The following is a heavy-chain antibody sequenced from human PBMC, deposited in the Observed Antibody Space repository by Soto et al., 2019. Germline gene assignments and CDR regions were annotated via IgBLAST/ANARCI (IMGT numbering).Heavy chain of an antibody. V-gene: IGHV1-2*02. D-gene: IGHD6-13*01. CDR2: INPNSGGT. Sequence: ASVKVSCNASGYTFTGYYMHWVRQAPGQGLEWMGWINPNSGGTNYAQKFQGRVTMTRDTSISTAYMELSRLRSDDTAVYYCASPSDSSSWYFYDYWGQGTLVTVSS. J-gene: IGHJ4*02. CDR3: ASPSDSSSWYFYDY. CDR1: GYTFTGYY.